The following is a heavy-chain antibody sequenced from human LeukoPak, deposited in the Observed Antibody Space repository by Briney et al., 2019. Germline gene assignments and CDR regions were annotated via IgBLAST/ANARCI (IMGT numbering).Heavy chain of an antibody. CDR2: IYQSGST. CDR3: ARETYYYDSSGYTPDAFDI. V-gene: IGHV4-30-2*01. J-gene: IGHJ3*02. Sequence: PSQTLSLTCAVSGGSISSGGYSWSWIRQPPGKGLEWIGYIYQSGSTYYNPSLKSRVTISVDRSKNQFSLKRSSVTAADTAVYYCARETYYYDSSGYTPDAFDIWGQGTMVTVSS. CDR1: GGSISSGGYS. D-gene: IGHD3-22*01.